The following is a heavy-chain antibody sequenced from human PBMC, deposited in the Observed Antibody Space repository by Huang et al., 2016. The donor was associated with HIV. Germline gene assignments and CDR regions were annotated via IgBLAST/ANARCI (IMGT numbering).Heavy chain of an antibody. Sequence: QVQLVQSGAEVKKPGSSVKVSCKASGGSFRNFAIGWVRQAPGQGLAWRGGNSPTLGTANYAQKFQGRVTIIADESTSTAEMELSSLRSEDTAVYYCATVDYYDTSGPQRGYFDNWGQGTLVTVSS. J-gene: IGHJ4*02. CDR2: NSPTLGTA. V-gene: IGHV1-69*01. D-gene: IGHD3-22*01. CDR1: GGSFRNFA. CDR3: ATVDYYDTSGPQRGYFDN.